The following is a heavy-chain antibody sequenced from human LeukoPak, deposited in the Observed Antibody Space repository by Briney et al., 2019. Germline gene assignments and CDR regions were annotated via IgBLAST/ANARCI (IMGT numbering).Heavy chain of an antibody. CDR3: AQGDSYYDFLLSV. D-gene: IGHD3-3*01. J-gene: IGHJ3*01. V-gene: IGHV3-23*01. CDR2: ISDIGPNT. Sequence: GGSLRLSCAASGFTLSNFAMTWVRQAPGKGLEWVSSISDIGPNTYYAASVKGRFTISRDTSKNTLYLQMNSLRVEDTAVYYCAQGDSYYDFLLSVWGQGTMVTVSS. CDR1: GFTLSNFA.